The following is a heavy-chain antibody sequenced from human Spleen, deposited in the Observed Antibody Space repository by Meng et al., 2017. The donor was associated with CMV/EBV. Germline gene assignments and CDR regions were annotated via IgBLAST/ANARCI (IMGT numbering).Heavy chain of an antibody. V-gene: IGHV4-38-2*02. Sequence: ESLKISCTVSGYSISSGYYWGWIRQPPGKGLEWIGTMSYSGGTYYNPSLKSRVIISGDTSKNHFSLKLSSVTAADTAVYYCARDGGSGTYYNTLKFFDYWGQGTLVTVSS. D-gene: IGHD3-10*01. CDR1: GYSISSGYY. J-gene: IGHJ4*02. CDR3: ARDGGSGTYYNTLKFFDY. CDR2: MSYSGGT.